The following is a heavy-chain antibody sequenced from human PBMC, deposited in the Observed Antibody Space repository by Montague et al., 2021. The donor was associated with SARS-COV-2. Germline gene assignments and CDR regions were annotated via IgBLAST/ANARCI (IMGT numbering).Heavy chain of an antibody. CDR3: ARGGGDSADYYYYAMDV. CDR1: GGSISNYY. CDR2: IYNDGST. V-gene: IGHV4-59*01. D-gene: IGHD2-21*02. J-gene: IGHJ6*02. Sequence: SETLSLTCTVSGGSISNYYWSWIRQPPGKGLQWIGYIYNDGSTNXNTSLKSRVTLSIDTSKNQFSLKLTSVTAADTAVYYCARGGGDSADYYYYAMDVWGQGTTVTVSS.